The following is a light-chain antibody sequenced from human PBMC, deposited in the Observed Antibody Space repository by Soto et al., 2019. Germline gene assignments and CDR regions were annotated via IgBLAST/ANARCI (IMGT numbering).Light chain of an antibody. V-gene: IGKV3-20*01. CDR2: GAS. J-gene: IGKJ3*01. CDR1: QTVNNNY. CDR3: QQYCNSPFT. Sequence: EIVLTQSPGTLSLSPGERATLSCRASQTVNNNYLTWYQQTPGQAPSLLIYGASSRAAGIPDKLSGSGSWTDFTLTTSSLEPEDFAVDYCQQYCNSPFTFGPGTKVDIK.